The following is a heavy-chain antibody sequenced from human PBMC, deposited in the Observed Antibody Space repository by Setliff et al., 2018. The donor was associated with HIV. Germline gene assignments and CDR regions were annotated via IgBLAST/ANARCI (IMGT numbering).Heavy chain of an antibody. J-gene: IGHJ4*02. CDR2: IGAYNGDT. D-gene: IGHD6-25*01. CDR1: GYTFVDDG. Sequence: RASVKVSCKASGYTFVDDGITWVRQAPGQGLEWMGWIGAYNGDTKYEQKFQDRVTMTIDTSASTAYMELRSLTSDDTAMYYCSRDRSATWTPTTYWGQGTLVTVSS. CDR3: SRDRSATWTPTTY. V-gene: IGHV1-18*01.